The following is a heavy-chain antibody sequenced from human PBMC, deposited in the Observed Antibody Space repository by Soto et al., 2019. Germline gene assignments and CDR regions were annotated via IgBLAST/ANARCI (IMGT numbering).Heavy chain of an antibody. CDR1: HGSIRCDY. V-gene: IGHV4-4*07. D-gene: IGHD6-25*01. J-gene: IGHJ5*01. CDR3: ANDTSSEALDF. CDR2: IYTSGST. Sequence: SKTLSLTCTVSHGSIRCDYCTWIRQPSGQRLEWIGRIYTSGSTNYNPSLKSRVSMSLDTSKNQFSLNLTSVTAADTAFYYCANDTSSEALDFSAQGIFVTVSA.